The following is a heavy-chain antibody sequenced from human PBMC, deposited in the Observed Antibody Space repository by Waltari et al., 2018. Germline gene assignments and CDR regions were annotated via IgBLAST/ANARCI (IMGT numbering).Heavy chain of an antibody. CDR3: VAATPSSDH. CDR1: GFIFSNYW. J-gene: IGHJ5*02. V-gene: IGHV3-74*01. CDR2: INGDGSST. D-gene: IGHD6-6*01. Sequence: DVQLVESGGGLVQPGGSLRLSCATSGFIFSNYWLHWVRQVPGKGLVWVYSINGDGSSTTSADSVKGRFSISRDSASSTLYLQMNSLRAEDTAVYYCVAATPSSDHWGQGTLVTVSS.